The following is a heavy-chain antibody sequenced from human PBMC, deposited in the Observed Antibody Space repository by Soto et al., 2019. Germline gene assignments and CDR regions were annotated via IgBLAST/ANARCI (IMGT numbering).Heavy chain of an antibody. J-gene: IGHJ4*02. CDR3: ARRGLGLLVSDEGFDY. V-gene: IGHV4-39*01. D-gene: IGHD2-2*01. Sequence: GQEWVGTIDYSGSTYYNPSLKSRVTMSVDTSKNQFSLKLSSVTAADTAVYYCARRGLGLLVSDEGFDYRGQGALLTVYS. CDR2: IDYSGST.